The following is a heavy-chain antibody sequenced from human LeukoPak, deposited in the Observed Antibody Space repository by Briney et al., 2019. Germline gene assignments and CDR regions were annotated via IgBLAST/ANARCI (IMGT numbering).Heavy chain of an antibody. CDR2: ISNNAVST. J-gene: IGHJ3*02. Sequence: GGSLRLSCAASGFTFKNYAMSWVRQAPGKGLEWISAISNNAVSTYYADSVKGRFTISRDNSKNSLYLQMNSLRAEDTAVYYCARDMGGLRYFDWLSLTGAFDIWGQGTMVTVSS. V-gene: IGHV3-23*01. CDR1: GFTFKNYA. CDR3: ARDMGGLRYFDWLSLTGAFDI. D-gene: IGHD3-9*01.